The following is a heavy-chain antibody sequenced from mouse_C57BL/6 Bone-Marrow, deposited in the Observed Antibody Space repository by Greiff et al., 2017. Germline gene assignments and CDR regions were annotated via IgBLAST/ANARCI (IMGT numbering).Heavy chain of an antibody. D-gene: IGHD2-4*01. CDR1: GYTFTSYT. Sequence: VQLQQSGAELARPGASVKMSCKASGYTFTSYTMHWVKQRPGQGLEWIGYINPSSGYTKYNQKFKDKATLTADKSSSTAYMQLSSLTSEDAAVYYCARLYYDYDGFAYGGQGTLVTVSA. CDR2: INPSSGYT. V-gene: IGHV1-4*01. CDR3: ARLYYDYDGFAY. J-gene: IGHJ3*01.